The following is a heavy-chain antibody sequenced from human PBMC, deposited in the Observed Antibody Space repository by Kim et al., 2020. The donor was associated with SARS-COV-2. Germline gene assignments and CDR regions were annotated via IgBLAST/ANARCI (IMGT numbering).Heavy chain of an antibody. CDR2: ILGSDGTT. CDR3: VKGAWVDY. V-gene: IGHV3-23*01. Sequence: GGSLRLSCAASGFTFNTFDMSWIRQAPGKGLEWVSAILGSDGTTYYADSVKGRFTISRDNSKNTLYLQMNTVTAEDTALYYCVKGAWVDYCGQGTLVTVSS. CDR1: GFTFNTFD. D-gene: IGHD3-16*01. J-gene: IGHJ4*02.